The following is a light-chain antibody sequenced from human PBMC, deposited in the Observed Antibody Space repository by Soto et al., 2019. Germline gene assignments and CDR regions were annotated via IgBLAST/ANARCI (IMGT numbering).Light chain of an antibody. CDR1: SSNIGSNT. V-gene: IGLV1-44*01. J-gene: IGLJ2*01. Sequence: QSVLTQPPSASGTPGQRVTISCSGSSSNIGSNTVNWYQQLQGTAPKLLIYSNNQRPSVAPDRFSGSKSGTSASLAISGLQSEDEADYYCAAWDDSLNGVVFGGGTKVTVL. CDR3: AAWDDSLNGVV. CDR2: SNN.